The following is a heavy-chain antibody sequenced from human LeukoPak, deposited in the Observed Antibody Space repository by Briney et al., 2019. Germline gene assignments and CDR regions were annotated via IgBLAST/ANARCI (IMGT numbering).Heavy chain of an antibody. CDR1: GYSFTNYW. CDR3: SRLRYYGSGSYGDY. Sequence: GESLKISCKGSGYSFTNYWIAWVRQMPGKGLEWVGILYPPDSDTRYSPSFQGQVIISADKSISTAYLQWSSLKASDTAMYYCSRLRYYGSGSYGDYWGRGTLVTVSS. V-gene: IGHV5-51*01. D-gene: IGHD3-10*01. J-gene: IGHJ4*02. CDR2: LYPPDSDT.